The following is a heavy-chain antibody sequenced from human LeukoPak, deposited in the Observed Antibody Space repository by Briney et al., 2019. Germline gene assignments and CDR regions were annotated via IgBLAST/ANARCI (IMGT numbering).Heavy chain of an antibody. J-gene: IGHJ4*02. CDR1: GYSISSGYY. V-gene: IGHV4-38-2*01. CDR3: ARHITSNKRFDF. Sequence: SETLSPTCVVSGYSISSGYYWGWIRQPPGKGLEWIGSIYQSGGTFYNPSLKSRVTMSVDTSKNQFSLKLSSVTAADTAVYYCARHITSNKRFDFWGQGTLVTVSS. CDR2: IYQSGGT. D-gene: IGHD3-16*01.